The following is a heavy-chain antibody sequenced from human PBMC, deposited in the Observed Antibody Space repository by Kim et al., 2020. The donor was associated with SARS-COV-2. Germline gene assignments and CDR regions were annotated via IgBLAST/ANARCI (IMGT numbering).Heavy chain of an antibody. CDR1: GYTFSSYG. CDR2: ISTYNGDT. V-gene: IGHV1-18*01. J-gene: IGHJ4*02. CDR3: ARQASNDY. Sequence: ASVKVSCKASGYTFSSYGISWVRQAPGQGLEWMGWISTYNGDTNYAQRLQGRVTMTTDTSTSTAYMELRSLRSDDTAVYYCARQASNDYWGQGTLVTVSS.